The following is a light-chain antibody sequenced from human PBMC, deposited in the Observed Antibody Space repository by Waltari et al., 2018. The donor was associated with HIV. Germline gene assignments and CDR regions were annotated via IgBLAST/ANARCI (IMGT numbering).Light chain of an antibody. J-gene: IGLJ1*01. CDR2: EVT. V-gene: IGLV2-23*02. CDR3: CSYAGRSIYV. Sequence: QPALTQPASVSGSPGQSITLSCSGTSSDIGTYELVSWYQQHPGKAPKVIVYEVTKRPSGTSDRFAGSKSGNTASLTSSGLQAEDEADYYCCSYAGRSIYVFGTGTTVTVL. CDR1: SSDIGTYEL.